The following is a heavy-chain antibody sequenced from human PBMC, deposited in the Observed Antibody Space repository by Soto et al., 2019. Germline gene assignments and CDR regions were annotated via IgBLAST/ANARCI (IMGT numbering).Heavy chain of an antibody. CDR1: GYTFTGYY. D-gene: IGHD6-13*01. CDR2: INPNSGGT. Sequence: GASVKVSCKASGYTFTGYYMHCVRQAPGQGLEWMGWINPNSGGTNYAQKFQGRVTMTRDTSISTAYMELSRLRSDDTAVYYCARGRKAAAGTPTKATLRFYYGMDVWGQGTTVTVSS. V-gene: IGHV1-2*02. J-gene: IGHJ6*02. CDR3: ARGRKAAAGTPTKATLRFYYGMDV.